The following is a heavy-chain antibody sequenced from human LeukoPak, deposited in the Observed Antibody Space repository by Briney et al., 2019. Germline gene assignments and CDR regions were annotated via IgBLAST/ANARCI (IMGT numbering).Heavy chain of an antibody. CDR2: MNPNSGNT. V-gene: IGHV1-8*01. CDR3: ARVFRRGSSSCGY. J-gene: IGHJ4*02. CDR1: GYTFTSYD. D-gene: IGHD6-13*01. Sequence: ASVKVSCKASGYTFTSYDINWVRQATGQGLERMGWMNPNSGNTGYAQKFPGRVTMTRNTSISTAYMELSGLRSEATAVYYCARVFRRGSSSCGYWGQGTLVTVSS.